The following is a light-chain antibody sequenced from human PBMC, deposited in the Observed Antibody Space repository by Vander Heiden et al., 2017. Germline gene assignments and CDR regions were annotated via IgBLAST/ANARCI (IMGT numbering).Light chain of an antibody. CDR2: STN. J-gene: IGLJ3*02. CDR1: SGSVSTSSY. CDR3: VLYMSSGSWV. V-gene: IGLV8-61*01. Sequence: QTVVTQEPSFSVSPGGTVTLTCGLSSGSVSTSSYPSWYQQTPGQAPRTLIYSTNTRSSGVPDRFSGSILGNKAALTITGAQVDDESHYYCVLYMSSGSWVFGGGTKLTVL.